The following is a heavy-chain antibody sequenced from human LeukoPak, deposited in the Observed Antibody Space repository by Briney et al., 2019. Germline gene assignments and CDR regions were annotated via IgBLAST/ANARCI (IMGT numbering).Heavy chain of an antibody. Sequence: PGGSLRLSCAASGFTFSSYAMSWVRQAPGKGLEWVSTISGSVYYADSVKGRFTISRDNSKNSLYLQMNSLRAEDTAVYYCARDSGGNYFDSWGREPWSPSPQ. V-gene: IGHV3-23*01. J-gene: IGHJ4*02. CDR2: ISGSV. CDR1: GFTFSSYA. CDR3: ARDSGGNYFDS. D-gene: IGHD1-26*01.